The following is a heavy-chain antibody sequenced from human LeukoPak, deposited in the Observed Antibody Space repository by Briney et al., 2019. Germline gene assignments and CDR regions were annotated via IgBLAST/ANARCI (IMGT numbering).Heavy chain of an antibody. CDR1: GFTFKTYG. Sequence: SGGSLRLSCAASGFTFKTYGMHWVRQAPGRGLEWVTFIPNDGSKKYYADSVKGRFTISRDNSKNTLYLHVNSLRAEDTAVYYCAKDRGTYGDYVNYYYYMDVWGKGTTVTVSS. V-gene: IGHV3-30*02. D-gene: IGHD4-17*01. CDR3: AKDRGTYGDYVNYYYYMDV. J-gene: IGHJ6*03. CDR2: IPNDGSKK.